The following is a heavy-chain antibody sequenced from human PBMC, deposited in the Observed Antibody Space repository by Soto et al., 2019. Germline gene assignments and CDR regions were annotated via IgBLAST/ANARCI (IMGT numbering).Heavy chain of an antibody. CDR3: AREYPNYFDY. Sequence: DTLSLTCTVSGGSISSYYWSWIRQPPGKGLEWIGYIYYSGSTNYNPSLKSRVTISVDTSKNQFSLKLSSVTAADTAVYYCAREYPNYFDYWGQGTLVTVSS. V-gene: IGHV4-59*01. D-gene: IGHD2-2*02. CDR2: IYYSGST. CDR1: GGSISSYY. J-gene: IGHJ4*02.